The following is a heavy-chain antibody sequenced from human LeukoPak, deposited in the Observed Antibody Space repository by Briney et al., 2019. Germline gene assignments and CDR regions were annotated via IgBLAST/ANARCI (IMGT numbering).Heavy chain of an antibody. V-gene: IGHV1-2*02. CDR3: ARDLSYCSSTSCSGNAFDI. Sequence: ASVKVSCKASGYTFTGYYMHWVRQAPGQGLEWMGWINPNSGGTNYAQKFQGRVTMTRDTSISTAYMELSRLRPDDTAVYYCARDLSYCSSTSCSGNAFDIWGQGTMVTVSS. CDR1: GYTFTGYY. CDR2: INPNSGGT. D-gene: IGHD2-2*01. J-gene: IGHJ3*02.